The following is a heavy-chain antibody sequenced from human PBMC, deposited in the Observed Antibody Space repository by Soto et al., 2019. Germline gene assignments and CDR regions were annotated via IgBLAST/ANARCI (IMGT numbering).Heavy chain of an antibody. CDR1: GFSLSTYGVG. CDR2: IYWDDDT. CDR3: AHRPGFSMAFDY. J-gene: IGHJ4*02. Sequence: SGPTLVNPTQTLTLTCTFSGFSLSTYGVGVGWIRQPPGKALEWLALIYWDDDTRFSPSLNSRLAVTKDTSKSQVVLTMTHMDPVDTATYYCAHRPGFSMAFDYWGPGSLVTVSS. V-gene: IGHV2-5*02. D-gene: IGHD3-10*01.